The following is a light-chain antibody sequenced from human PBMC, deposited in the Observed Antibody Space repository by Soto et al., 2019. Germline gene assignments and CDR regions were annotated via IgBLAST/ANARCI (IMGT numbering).Light chain of an antibody. Sequence: DVQMTQSPSSLFASIGDRVTITCRASQTISNYLNWYRQKPGKAPELLIYAASSLHSGVPSRFSGSGSGTDFTLTISSLQPEDFATYSCQQSNFFPWTFDQGTKVE. CDR2: AAS. J-gene: IGKJ1*01. CDR3: QQSNFFPWT. CDR1: QTISNY. V-gene: IGKV1-39*01.